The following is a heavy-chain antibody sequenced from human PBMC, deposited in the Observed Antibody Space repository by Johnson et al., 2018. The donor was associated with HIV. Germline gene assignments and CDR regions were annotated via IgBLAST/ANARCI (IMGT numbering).Heavy chain of an antibody. V-gene: IGHV3-23*04. J-gene: IGHJ3*02. D-gene: IGHD3-22*01. CDR2: ISASGGST. CDR3: ARATFYYDLSGYLTRPRAFDM. Sequence: EKLVESGGGLVQPGGSLRLSCAASGFTFSSYAMSWVRQAPGKGLEWVSGISASGGSTYDADSVKGRFTISRDNSKNTLYLQMNSLRAEDTAVYYCARATFYYDLSGYLTRPRAFDMWGQGTMVTVSS. CDR1: GFTFSSYA.